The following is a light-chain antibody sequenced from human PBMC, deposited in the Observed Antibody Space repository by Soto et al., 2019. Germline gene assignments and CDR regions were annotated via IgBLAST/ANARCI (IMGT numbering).Light chain of an antibody. Sequence: QSALTQPASVSGSPGQSITISCTGTSSDVGNYNLVSWYQQHPGQAPKLMIYEVTKRPSGVSSRFSGSKSGNTASLTISGRQSEDEADYYCCSYAGSTTFVVFGGGTQLTVL. CDR2: EVT. V-gene: IGLV2-23*02. CDR1: SSDVGNYNL. CDR3: CSYAGSTTFVV. J-gene: IGLJ3*02.